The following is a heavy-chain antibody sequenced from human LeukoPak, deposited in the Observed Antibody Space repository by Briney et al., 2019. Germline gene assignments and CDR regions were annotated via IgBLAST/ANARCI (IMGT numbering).Heavy chain of an antibody. CDR1: GYSISSGYY. V-gene: IGHV4-38-2*02. J-gene: IGHJ4*02. CDR3: ARDGRYCTNGVCYRSFDY. CDR2: IYHSGST. Sequence: SETLSLTCAVSGYSISSGYYWGWIRQPPGKGLEWIGRIYHSGSTYYNPSLKSRVTISVDTSKNQFSLKLSSVTAADTAVYYCARDGRYCTNGVCYRSFDYWGQGTLVTVSS. D-gene: IGHD2-8*01.